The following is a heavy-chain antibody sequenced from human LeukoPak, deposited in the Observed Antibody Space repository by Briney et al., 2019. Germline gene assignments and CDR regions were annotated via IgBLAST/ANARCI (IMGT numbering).Heavy chain of an antibody. V-gene: IGHV4-59*03. J-gene: IGHJ1*01. Sequence: SETLSLTCAVSDVSISTDYWSWLRQPPGKGLEWIGYKSGAGRDLYKPSLRGRVTISVDASENQFSLSLRSVTAADTAMYYCARTTRVTPNGRAEYFEDWGQGTLVIVSS. CDR1: DVSISTDY. D-gene: IGHD2-21*02. CDR3: ARTTRVTPNGRAEYFED. CDR2: KSGAGRD.